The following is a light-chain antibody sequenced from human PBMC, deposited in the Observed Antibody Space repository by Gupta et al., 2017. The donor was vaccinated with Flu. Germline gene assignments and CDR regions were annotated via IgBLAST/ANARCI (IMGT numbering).Light chain of an antibody. CDR3: QQRSSWPWT. Sequence: EIVLTQSPATLSLSPGEGGTLSCRASQSVSSYLAWYQQKPGQAPRLLIYDTSNRAAGIPARFSGSGSGTDFTLTISGLEPEDIAVYYCQQRSSWPWTFGQGTKVEI. CDR2: DTS. V-gene: IGKV3-11*01. J-gene: IGKJ1*01. CDR1: QSVSSY.